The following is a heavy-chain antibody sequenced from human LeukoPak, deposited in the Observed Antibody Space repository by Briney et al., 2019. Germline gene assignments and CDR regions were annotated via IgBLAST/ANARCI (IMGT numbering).Heavy chain of an antibody. V-gene: IGHV4-38-2*02. CDR2: IYHSGST. Sequence: SETLSLTCTVSGYSISSGYYWGWIRQPPGKGLEWIGSIYHSGSTYYNPSLKSRVTISVDTSKNQFSLKLSSVTAADTAVYYCARDTLAIAAAGTLNAHDAFDIWGQGTMVTVSS. CDR1: GYSISSGYY. CDR3: ARDTLAIAAAGTLNAHDAFDI. J-gene: IGHJ3*02. D-gene: IGHD6-13*01.